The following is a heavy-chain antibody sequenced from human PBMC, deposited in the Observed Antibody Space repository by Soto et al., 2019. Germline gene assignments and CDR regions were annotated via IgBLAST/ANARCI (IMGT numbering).Heavy chain of an antibody. CDR3: AKNYDFWSGYHYGMDV. CDR1: GFTFSSYA. Sequence: GGSLRLSCSATGFTFSSYAMTWVRQAPGKGLEWVSAISGSGGSTYYADSVQGRFTISRDNSKNTLYLQMHSLRAEDTALYYCAKNYDFWSGYHYGMDVWGQGTTVPVSS. J-gene: IGHJ6*02. V-gene: IGHV3-23*01. D-gene: IGHD3-3*01. CDR2: ISGSGGST.